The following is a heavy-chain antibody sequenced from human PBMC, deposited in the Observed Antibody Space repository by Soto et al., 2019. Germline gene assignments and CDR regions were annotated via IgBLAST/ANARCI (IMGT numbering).Heavy chain of an antibody. CDR2: ISDSGGTV. V-gene: IGHV3-48*03. CDR1: GFTFSSYE. D-gene: IGHD3-3*01. CDR3: ARDLLHYDFWSGYSAYFYYGMDV. J-gene: IGHJ6*02. Sequence: GGSLRLSCAASGFTFSSYEMNWVRQAPGQGLEWVSYISDSGGTVYYADSVKGRFTVSRDNAQNSVYLQMNSLRTEDTAVYYCARDLLHYDFWSGYSAYFYYGMDVWGPGTTVTVS.